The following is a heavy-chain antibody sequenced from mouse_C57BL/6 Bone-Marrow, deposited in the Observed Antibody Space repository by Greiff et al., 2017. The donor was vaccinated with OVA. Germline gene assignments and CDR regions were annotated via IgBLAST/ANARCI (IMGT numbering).Heavy chain of an antibody. V-gene: IGHV1-55*01. CDR3: ARWITTVVARDY. D-gene: IGHD1-1*01. CDR2: IYPGSGST. Sequence: VQLQQSGAELVKPGASVKMSCKASGYTFTSYWITWVKQRPGQGLEWIGDIYPGSGSTNYNEKFKSKATLTVDTSSSTAYMQLSSLTSEDSAVYYCARWITTVVARDYWGQGTTLTVSS. CDR1: GYTFTSYW. J-gene: IGHJ2*01.